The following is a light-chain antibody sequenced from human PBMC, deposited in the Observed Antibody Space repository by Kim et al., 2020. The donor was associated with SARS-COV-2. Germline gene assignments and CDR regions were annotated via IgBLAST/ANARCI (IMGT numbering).Light chain of an antibody. Sequence: SYELTQPPSLSVAPGETATITCAGNNIGSQSVLWYQQKPGQAHLLVIFYDSDRPSGIPERFSGSNSGNTATLTISRVEAGDEADYYCQVWDSSSDHVVFGGGTQLTVL. J-gene: IGLJ2*01. CDR3: QVWDSSSDHVV. CDR1: NIGSQS. CDR2: YDS. V-gene: IGLV3-21*04.